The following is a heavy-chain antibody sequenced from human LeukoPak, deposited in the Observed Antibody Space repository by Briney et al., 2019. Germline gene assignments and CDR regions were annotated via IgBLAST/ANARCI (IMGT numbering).Heavy chain of an antibody. CDR1: GYTFTSYD. CDR3: ARAGRIYSGYEIVWVGAFDI. D-gene: IGHD5-12*01. Sequence: ASVKVSCKASGYTFTSYDINWVRQATGQGLEWMGWMNPNSGNTGYAQKFQGRVTITRNTSISTAYMELSSLRSEDTAVYYCARAGRIYSGYEIVWVGAFDIWGQGTMVTVSS. V-gene: IGHV1-8*03. CDR2: MNPNSGNT. J-gene: IGHJ3*02.